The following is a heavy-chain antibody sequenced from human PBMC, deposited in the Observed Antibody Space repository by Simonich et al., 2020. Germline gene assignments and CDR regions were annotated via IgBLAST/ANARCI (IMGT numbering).Heavy chain of an antibody. V-gene: IGHV1-2*06. CDR1: GYTFTGYY. CDR3: ARELKGVPVGWGSQIDI. CDR2: IKPNSGGT. J-gene: IGHJ3*02. Sequence: QVQLVQSGAEVQKPGASVQVSCKASGYTFTGYYMHWGRQAPGQWLGWMGRIKPNSGGTNQAQKFQVRVTMTRNTSISTAYMELSRLRSDDTAVYYCARELKGVPVGWGSQIDIWGQGTMVTVSS. D-gene: IGHD6-19*01.